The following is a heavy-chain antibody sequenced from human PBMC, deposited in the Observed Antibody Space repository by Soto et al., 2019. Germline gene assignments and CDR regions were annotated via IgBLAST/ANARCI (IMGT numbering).Heavy chain of an antibody. CDR1: GFTFSNAW. D-gene: IGHD3-3*01. V-gene: IGHV3-15*07. CDR2: IKSKTDGGTT. Sequence: EVQLVESGGGLVKPGGSLRLSCAASGFTFSNAWMNWVRQAPGKGLEWVGRIKSKTDGGTTDYAAPVKGRFTISRDDSKNTLYLQMNSLKTDDTAVYYCTTAYYDFWSGYSPCDWGQGTLVTVSS. J-gene: IGHJ4*02. CDR3: TTAYYDFWSGYSPCD.